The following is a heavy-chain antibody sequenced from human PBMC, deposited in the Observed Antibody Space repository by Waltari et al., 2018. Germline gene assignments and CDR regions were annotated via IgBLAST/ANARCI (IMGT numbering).Heavy chain of an antibody. CDR3: ARDPPWRVQGEIGGDY. Sequence: EVQLVESGGGLIQPGGSLRLSCAASGFTVSSNYMSWVRQAPGKGLEWVSVIYSGGSTYYADSVKGRFTISRDNSKNTLYLQMNSLRAEDTAVYYCARDPPWRVQGEIGGDYWGQGTLVTVSS. V-gene: IGHV3-53*01. J-gene: IGHJ4*02. CDR2: IYSGGST. D-gene: IGHD3-10*01. CDR1: GFTVSSNY.